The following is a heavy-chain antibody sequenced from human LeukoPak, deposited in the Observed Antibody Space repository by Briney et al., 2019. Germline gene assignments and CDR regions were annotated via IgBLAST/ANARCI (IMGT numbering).Heavy chain of an antibody. D-gene: IGHD1-14*01. CDR2: ISGSGGST. CDR3: ARGNPPNQPVDF. Sequence: PGGSLRLSCAASGFTFSGYAMSWVRQAPGKGLEWVSAISGSGGSTYYADSVKGRFTISRDNSKNTLYLQMNTLRPEDTAVYSCARGNPPNQPVDFWGQGTLVTVSS. V-gene: IGHV3-23*01. J-gene: IGHJ4*02. CDR1: GFTFSGYA.